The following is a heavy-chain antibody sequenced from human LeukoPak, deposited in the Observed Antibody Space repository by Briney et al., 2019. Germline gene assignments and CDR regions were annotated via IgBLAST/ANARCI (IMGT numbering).Heavy chain of an antibody. CDR1: GFTFSSYA. V-gene: IGHV4-38-2*01. CDR3: AGGPPYYYDSSGYYKDSYFQH. Sequence: PGGSLRLSCAASGFTFSSYAMSWVRQAPGKGLEWIGSIYYSGSTYYNPSLKSRVTISVDTSKNQFSLKLSSVTAADTAVYYCAGGPPYYYDSSGYYKDSYFQHWGQGTLVTVSS. D-gene: IGHD3-22*01. CDR2: IYYSGST. J-gene: IGHJ1*01.